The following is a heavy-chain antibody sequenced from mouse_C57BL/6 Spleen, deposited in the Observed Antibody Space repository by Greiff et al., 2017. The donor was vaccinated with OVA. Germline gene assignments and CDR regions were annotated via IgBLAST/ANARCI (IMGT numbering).Heavy chain of an antibody. J-gene: IGHJ4*01. CDR1: GYSITSGYY. V-gene: IGHV3-6*01. CDR3: ARDYDYTGYAMDY. CDR2: ISYDGSN. D-gene: IGHD2-4*01. Sequence: VQLQQSGPGLVKPSQSLSLTCSVTGYSITSGYYWNWIRQFPGNKLEWMGYISYDGSNNYNPSLKNRISITRDTSKNQFFLKLNSVTTEDTATYYCARDYDYTGYAMDYWGQGTSVTVSS.